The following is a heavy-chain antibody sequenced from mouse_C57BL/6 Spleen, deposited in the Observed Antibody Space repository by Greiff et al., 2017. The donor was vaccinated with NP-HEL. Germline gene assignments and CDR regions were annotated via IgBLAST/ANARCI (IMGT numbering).Heavy chain of an antibody. CDR2: IYPGDGDT. Sequence: VQLQQSGPELVKPGASVKISCKASGYAFSSSWMNWVKQRPGKGLEWIGRIYPGDGDTNYNGKFKGEATLTADKSSSTAYMQLSSLTSEDSAVYFCASLDGYYYFDYWGQGTTLTVSS. CDR3: ASLDGYYYFDY. J-gene: IGHJ2*01. D-gene: IGHD2-3*01. V-gene: IGHV1-82*01. CDR1: GYAFSSSW.